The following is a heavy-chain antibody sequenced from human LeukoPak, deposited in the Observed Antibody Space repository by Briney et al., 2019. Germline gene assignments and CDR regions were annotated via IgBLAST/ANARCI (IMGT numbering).Heavy chain of an antibody. J-gene: IGHJ4*02. V-gene: IGHV3-21*01. CDR2: ISSSSSYI. CDR3: ARDLSSSWYDY. CDR1: GFTFSSYS. Sequence: GGSLRLSCAASGFTFSSYSMNWVRQAPGKGLEWVSSISSSSSYIYYEDSVKGRFTISRDNAKNSLYLKMNSLRAEDTAVYYCARDLSSSWYDYWGQGTLVTVSS. D-gene: IGHD6-13*01.